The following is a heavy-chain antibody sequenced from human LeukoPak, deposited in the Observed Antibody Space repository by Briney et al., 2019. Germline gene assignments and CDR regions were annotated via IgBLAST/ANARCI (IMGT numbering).Heavy chain of an antibody. CDR1: GYIFTSYG. CDR3: ARVRATILWGSYDY. D-gene: IGHD5-12*01. J-gene: IGHJ4*02. Sequence: ASVKVSCTASGYIFTSYGIRWVRQAPGQGLEWMGWISAYNGNTNYAQKLQGRVTMTTDTSTSTAYIELRSLRSDDTAVYYCARVRATILWGSYDYWGQGTLVTVSS. V-gene: IGHV1-18*01. CDR2: ISAYNGNT.